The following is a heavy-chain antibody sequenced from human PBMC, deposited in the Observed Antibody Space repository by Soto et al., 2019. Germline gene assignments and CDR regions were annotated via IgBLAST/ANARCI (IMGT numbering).Heavy chain of an antibody. CDR3: ARDPYYYGSGDKGGFDP. D-gene: IGHD3-10*01. Sequence: QVQLQESGPGLVKPSGTLSLTCAVSGGSLSSTHWWSWVRQPPRKGLEWIGDIYHTGSTNYNPFLKSRVTISVDKSNNQFSLNLSSVTAADTAVYYCARDPYYYGSGDKGGFDPWGQGTLVIVSS. CDR2: IYHTGST. J-gene: IGHJ5*02. V-gene: IGHV4-4*02. CDR1: GGSLSSTHW.